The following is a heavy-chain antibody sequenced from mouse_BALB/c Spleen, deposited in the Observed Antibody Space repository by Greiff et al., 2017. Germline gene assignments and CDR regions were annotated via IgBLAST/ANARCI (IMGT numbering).Heavy chain of an antibody. CDR1: GYSITSDYA. CDR2: ISYSGST. Sequence: EVKLMESGPGLVKPSQSLSLTCTVTGYSITSDYAWNWIRQFPGNKLEWMGYISYSGSTSYNPSLKSRISITRDTSKNQFFLQLNSVTTEDTATYYCADDGYYGYFEGWGAGTTVTVSS. J-gene: IGHJ1*01. V-gene: IGHV3-2*02. CDR3: ADDGYYGYFEG. D-gene: IGHD2-3*01.